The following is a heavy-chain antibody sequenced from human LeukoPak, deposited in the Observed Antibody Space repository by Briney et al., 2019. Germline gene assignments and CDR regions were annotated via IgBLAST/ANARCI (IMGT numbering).Heavy chain of an antibody. D-gene: IGHD2-8*01. Sequence: SETLSLTCIVSGGSISTYYWSWIRQPPGKGLEWSVYIYPGGSANYNPSLESRVSLSVDTPKNQFSLKLFSVTAADAAVYYCPRYHGPHYYSYYMDVWGKGPPLRVFS. CDR1: GGSISTYY. J-gene: IGHJ6*03. CDR3: PRYHGPHYYSYYMDV. CDR2: IYPGGSA. V-gene: IGHV4-4*09.